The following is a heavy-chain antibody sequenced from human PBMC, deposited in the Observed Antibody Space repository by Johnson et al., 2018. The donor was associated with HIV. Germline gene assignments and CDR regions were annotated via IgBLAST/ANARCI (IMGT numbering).Heavy chain of an antibody. V-gene: IGHV3-66*02. CDR1: GITVSSNY. Sequence: VQLVESGGGLVQPGGSLRLSCAASGITVSSNYMSWVRQAPGKGLEWVSVIFSVGNAYYADSVKGRFTISRDNSNNMVYLQMNSLRAEDTAVYCCAKARSGGPGAFDSWGQGTMVTVSS. D-gene: IGHD6-19*01. J-gene: IGHJ3*02. CDR2: IFSVGNA. CDR3: AKARSGGPGAFDS.